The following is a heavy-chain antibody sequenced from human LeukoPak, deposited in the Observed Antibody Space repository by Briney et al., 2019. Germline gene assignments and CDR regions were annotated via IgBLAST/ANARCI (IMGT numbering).Heavy chain of an antibody. V-gene: IGHV4-4*07. CDR1: GGSISSHY. CDR3: ARESPGPLAYYDFWSGYYDAFDI. Sequence: TSETLSLTCTVSGGSISSHYWSWIRQPPGKGLEWIGRIYTSGSTNYNPSLKSRVTRSVDTSKNQFSLKLSSVTAADTAVYYCARESPGPLAYYDFWSGYYDAFDIWGQGTMVTVSS. CDR2: IYTSGST. D-gene: IGHD3-3*01. J-gene: IGHJ3*02.